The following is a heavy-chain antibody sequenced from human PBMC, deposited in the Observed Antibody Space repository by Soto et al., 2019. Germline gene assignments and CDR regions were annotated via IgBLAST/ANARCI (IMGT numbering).Heavy chain of an antibody. Sequence: GESLKISCRTSGYRFTSYWIAWVRQMPGKGLEWMGIIFPSDSDTRYSPSFQGQVTISGDRSTSTVFLQWASLKASDTAVYFCARKDKSGYFNWFDPWGQGTLVTVS. CDR2: IFPSDSDT. D-gene: IGHD3-22*01. V-gene: IGHV5-51*01. J-gene: IGHJ5*02. CDR3: ARKDKSGYFNWFDP. CDR1: GYRFTSYW.